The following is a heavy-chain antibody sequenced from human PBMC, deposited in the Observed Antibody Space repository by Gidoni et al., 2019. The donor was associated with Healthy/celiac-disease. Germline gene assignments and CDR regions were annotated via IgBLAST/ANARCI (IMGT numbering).Heavy chain of an antibody. CDR3: ARGVVTTYYYYGMDV. CDR1: GGSISSYS. D-gene: IGHD4-17*01. CDR2: IYYSGST. J-gene: IGHJ6*02. Sequence: QVQLQESGPGLVKPSETLSLTCTVSGGSISSYSWSWIRQPPGKGLEWIGYIYYSGSTNYNPSLKSRVTISVDTSKNQFSLKLSSVTAADTAVYYCARGVVTTYYYYGMDVWGQGTTVTVSS. V-gene: IGHV4-59*01.